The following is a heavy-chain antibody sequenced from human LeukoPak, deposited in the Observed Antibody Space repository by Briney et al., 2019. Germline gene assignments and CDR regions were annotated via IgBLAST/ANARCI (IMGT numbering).Heavy chain of an antibody. V-gene: IGHV3-33*01. Sequence: GGPLRLSCAASGFTFSSYGMHWVRQAPGKGLEWVAVIWYDGSNKYYADSVKGRFTISRDNSKSTLYLQMNSLRAEDTAVYYCARDTDGGSAINYWGQGTLVTVSS. D-gene: IGHD1-26*01. J-gene: IGHJ4*02. CDR2: IWYDGSNK. CDR1: GFTFSSYG. CDR3: ARDTDGGSAINY.